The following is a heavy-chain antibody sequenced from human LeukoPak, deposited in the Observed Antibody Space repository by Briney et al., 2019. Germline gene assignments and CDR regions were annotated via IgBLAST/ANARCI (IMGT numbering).Heavy chain of an antibody. Sequence: SESLSLTCAVSGGFISNSNYYGGWIRLPRGKGREWIGTVYYSGSTTYNPSLKRRLTISVHTSKNQFSMKLSSVTAADTAVYYCARGGQPLLGNWFDPWGRGTLVTVSS. CDR1: GGFISNSNYY. V-gene: IGHV4-39*01. J-gene: IGHJ5*02. D-gene: IGHD2-21*02. CDR3: ARGGQPLLGNWFDP. CDR2: VYYSGST.